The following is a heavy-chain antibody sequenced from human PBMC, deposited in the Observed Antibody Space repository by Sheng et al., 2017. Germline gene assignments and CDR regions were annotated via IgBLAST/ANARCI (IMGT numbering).Heavy chain of an antibody. V-gene: IGHV4-38-2*01. J-gene: IGHJ4*02. Sequence: QVQLQESGPRLVGAFGDPCPLTCAVSGYSISSGFYWGWIRQTPQTGTGNGIGSIYLGGDTYDNPSPHGSRQHVLDTSKNHFSLALTSVTAADTATYYCARLVHSNYADFWGQGNPGPPSPQ. CDR1: GYSISSGFY. CDR2: IYLGGDT. D-gene: IGHD2-2*01. CDR3: ARLVHSNYADF.